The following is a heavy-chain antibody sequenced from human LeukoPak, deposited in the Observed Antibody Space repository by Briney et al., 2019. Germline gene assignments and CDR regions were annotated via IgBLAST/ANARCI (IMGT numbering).Heavy chain of an antibody. CDR2: ISGSGGST. D-gene: IGHD3-3*01. J-gene: IGHJ4*02. V-gene: IGHV3-23*01. CDR1: GFTFSSYA. CDR3: AKDSYYDFWSGYSQSDY. Sequence: PGGSLRLSCAASGFTFSSYAMSWVRQAPGKGLEWVSAISGSGGSTYYADSVKGRFTISRDNSKNTLYLQMNSLRAEDTAVYYCAKDSYYDFWSGYSQSDYWGQGTLVTVSS.